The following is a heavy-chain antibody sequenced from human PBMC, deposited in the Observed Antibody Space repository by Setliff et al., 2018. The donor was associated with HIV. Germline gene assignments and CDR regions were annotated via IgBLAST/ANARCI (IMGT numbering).Heavy chain of an antibody. CDR1: GGSVICSGYY. Sequence: SLACTASGGSVICSGYYWGRIRQPPGKGLECSGYGYYSWSTYYNPSPKSRLTISVDTSKNHFSLRLSSVTAADTALYYCVRQVAVTGHSFDSWGPGALVTVSS. CDR2: GYYSWST. J-gene: IGHJ4*02. V-gene: IGHV4-39*01. CDR3: VRQVAVTGHSFDS. D-gene: IGHD6-19*01.